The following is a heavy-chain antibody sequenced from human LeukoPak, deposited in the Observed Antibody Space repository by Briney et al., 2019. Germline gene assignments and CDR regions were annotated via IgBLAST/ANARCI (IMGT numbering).Heavy chain of an antibody. CDR3: ATQSPYYYDSSGYSKNWFDP. D-gene: IGHD3-22*01. V-gene: IGHV3-21*01. J-gene: IGHJ5*02. CDR1: GFTFSSYS. Sequence: GGSLRLSCAASGFTFSSYSMNWVRQAPGKGLEWVSSISSSSSYIYYADSVKGGFTISRDNAKNSLYLQMNSLRAEDTAVYYCATQSPYYYDSSGYSKNWFDPWGQGTLVTVSS. CDR2: ISSSSSYI.